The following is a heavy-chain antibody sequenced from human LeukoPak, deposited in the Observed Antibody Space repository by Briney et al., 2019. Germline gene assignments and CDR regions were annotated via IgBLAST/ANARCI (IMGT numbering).Heavy chain of an antibody. J-gene: IGHJ5*01. D-gene: IGHD6-13*01. CDR2: IDSSGST. Sequence: SETLSLTCTVSGGSIGGYYWSWVRQAAGRGLEWIGRIDSSGSTNYNPSLRSRVTMSVHTSKNQFSLQLTSVTAADTAVFYCARDSSFDSSGWFTWFDSWGQGIMVTVSS. CDR1: GGSIGGYY. V-gene: IGHV4-4*07. CDR3: ARDSSFDSSGWFTWFDS.